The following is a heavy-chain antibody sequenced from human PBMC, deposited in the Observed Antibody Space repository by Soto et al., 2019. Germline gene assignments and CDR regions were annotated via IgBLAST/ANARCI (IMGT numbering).Heavy chain of an antibody. V-gene: IGHV5-51*01. Sequence: PGESLKISCRCSGYTFSNFWIAWVRHLPGKGLEWMGIIYPGDHETRYSPSFHGKVTISLDTSKNQLSLKLTSMTAADTAVYYCARDMHAGFTHYFDPWGQGTLVTVSS. CDR2: IYPGDHET. CDR1: GYTFSNFW. CDR3: ARDMHAGFTHYFDP. J-gene: IGHJ5*02. D-gene: IGHD1-26*01.